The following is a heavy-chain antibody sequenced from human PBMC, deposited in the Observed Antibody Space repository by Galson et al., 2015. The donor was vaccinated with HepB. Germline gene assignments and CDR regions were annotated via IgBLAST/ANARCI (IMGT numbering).Heavy chain of an antibody. CDR2: IWYDGSNK. CDR1: GFTFSSYG. J-gene: IGHJ2*01. D-gene: IGHD4-17*01. V-gene: IGHV3-33*01. Sequence: SLRLSCAASGFTFSSYGMHWVRQAPGKGLEWVAVIWYDGSNKYYADSVKGRFTISRDNSKNTLYLQMNSLRAEDTAVYYCARTTVTTDVWYFDLWGRGTLVTVSS. CDR3: ARTTVTTDVWYFDL.